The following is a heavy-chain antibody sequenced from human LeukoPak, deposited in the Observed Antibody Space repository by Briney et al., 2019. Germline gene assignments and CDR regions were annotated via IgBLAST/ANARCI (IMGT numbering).Heavy chain of an antibody. D-gene: IGHD3-3*01. V-gene: IGHV1-2*02. CDR2: INPNSGGT. J-gene: IGHJ4*02. CDR3: ARAYLRFLEWLPSPFDY. Sequence: GASVKVSCKASGYSFIDYYIHWVRQAPGQGLEWMGWINPNSGGTNYAQKFQGRVTMTRDTSISTAYMELSRLRSDDTAVYYCARAYLRFLEWLPSPFDYWGQGTLVTVSS. CDR1: GYSFIDYY.